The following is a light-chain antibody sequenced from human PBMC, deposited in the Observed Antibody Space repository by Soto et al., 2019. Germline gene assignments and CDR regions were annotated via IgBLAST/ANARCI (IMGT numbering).Light chain of an antibody. CDR2: KAS. CDR3: QQHYSSPWT. Sequence: DIQMTQSPSTLSGSVGDRVTITCRASQTISSWLAWYQQKPGKAPKLLIYKASTLKSGVPSRFSGSGSGTEFTLTISSLQAEDVAVYYCQQHYSSPWTFGQGTKVDIK. V-gene: IGKV1-5*03. CDR1: QTISSW. J-gene: IGKJ1*01.